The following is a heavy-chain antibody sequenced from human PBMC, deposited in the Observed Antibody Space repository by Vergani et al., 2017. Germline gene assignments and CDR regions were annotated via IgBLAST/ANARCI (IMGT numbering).Heavy chain of an antibody. D-gene: IGHD1-26*01. CDR3: ARGLGFADY. CDR2: INHSGST. V-gene: IGHV4-39*07. CDR1: GGSISSSSYY. Sequence: QLQLQESGPGLVKPSETLSLTCTVSGGSISSSSYYWSWIRQPPGKGLEWIGVINHSGSTNYNPSLKSRVTISVDTSKNQFSLKLSSVTAADTAVYYCARGLGFADYGGQGTLVTVSS. J-gene: IGHJ4*02.